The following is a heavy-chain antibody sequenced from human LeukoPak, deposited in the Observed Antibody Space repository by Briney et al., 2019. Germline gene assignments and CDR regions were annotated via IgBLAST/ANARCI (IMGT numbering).Heavy chain of an antibody. J-gene: IGHJ4*02. CDR2: MNSNSGNT. Sequence: ASEKVSCTASGYTLTSYDVNWVRQDTGQGLEWMGWMNSNSGNTGYAQKFQGRVTITRNTSISTAYMELRSLRSDDTAVYYCARAGSSGVWGQGTLVIVSS. CDR1: GYTLTSYD. V-gene: IGHV1-8*03. CDR3: ARAGSSGV. D-gene: IGHD6-19*01.